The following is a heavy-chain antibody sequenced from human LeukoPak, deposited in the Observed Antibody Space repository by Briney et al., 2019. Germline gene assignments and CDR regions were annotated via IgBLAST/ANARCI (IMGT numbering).Heavy chain of an antibody. J-gene: IGHJ4*02. D-gene: IGHD4-17*01. CDR2: INPNSGGT. Sequence: GASVKVSCKASGYTFTGYYMHWVRQAPGQGLEWMGWINPNSGGTNYAQKLQGRVTMTTDTSTSTAYMELRSLRSDDTAVYYCARDRTVTTGAPGYWGQGTLVTVSS. V-gene: IGHV1-2*02. CDR1: GYTFTGYY. CDR3: ARDRTVTTGAPGY.